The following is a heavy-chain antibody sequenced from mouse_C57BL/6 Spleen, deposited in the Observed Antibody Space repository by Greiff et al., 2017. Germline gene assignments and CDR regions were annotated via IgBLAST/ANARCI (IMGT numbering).Heavy chain of an antibody. D-gene: IGHD1-1*01. V-gene: IGHV6-3*01. CDR1: GFTFSNYW. J-gene: IGHJ4*01. CDR2: IRLKSDNYAT. CDR3: TAPHYYGSSPDAMDY. Sequence: EVKLMESGGGLVQPGGSMKLSCVASGFTFSNYWMNWVRQSPEKGLEWVAQIRLKSDNYATHYAESVKGRFTISRDDSKSSVYLQMNNLRAEDTGIYYCTAPHYYGSSPDAMDYWGQGTSVTVSS.